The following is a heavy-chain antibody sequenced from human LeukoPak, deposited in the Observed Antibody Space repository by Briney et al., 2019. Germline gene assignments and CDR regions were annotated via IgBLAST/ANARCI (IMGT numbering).Heavy chain of an antibody. CDR2: ISSSRSTM. J-gene: IGHJ5*02. Sequence: GGSLRLSCTASGFTLSTYEMNWVRQAPGKGLEWVSKISSSRSTMYYADSVKGRFTISRDNAKNSLFLQMNSLRAEDTAIYYCARRFDLWGPGTLVTVSS. CDR1: GFTLSTYE. CDR3: ARRFDL. V-gene: IGHV3-48*03.